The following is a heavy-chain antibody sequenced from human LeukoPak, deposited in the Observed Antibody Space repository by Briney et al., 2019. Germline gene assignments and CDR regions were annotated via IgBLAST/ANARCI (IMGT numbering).Heavy chain of an antibody. CDR2: INHSGST. Sequence: SETLSLTCAVYGGSFSGYYWSWIRQPPGKGLEWIGEINHSGSTNYNPSLKSLVTISVDTSKNQFSLKLSSVTAADTAVYYCARVYYDFWSGPVDYWGQGTLVTVSS. D-gene: IGHD3-3*01. CDR1: GGSFSGYY. J-gene: IGHJ4*02. V-gene: IGHV4-34*01. CDR3: ARVYYDFWSGPVDY.